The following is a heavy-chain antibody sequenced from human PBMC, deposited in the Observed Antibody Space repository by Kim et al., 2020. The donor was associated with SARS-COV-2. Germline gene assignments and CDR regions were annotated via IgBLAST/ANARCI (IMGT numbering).Heavy chain of an antibody. CDR3: ARYYGSGSYSWFDP. Sequence: GSVQCRFTISRDNAKNSLYLQMNSLRAEDTAVYYCARYYGSGSYSWFDPWGQGTLVTVSS. V-gene: IGHV3-48*03. J-gene: IGHJ5*02. D-gene: IGHD3-10*01.